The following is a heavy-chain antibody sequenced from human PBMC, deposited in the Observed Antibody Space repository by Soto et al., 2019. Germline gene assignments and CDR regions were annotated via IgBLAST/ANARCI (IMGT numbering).Heavy chain of an antibody. V-gene: IGHV1-69*13. J-gene: IGHJ6*02. CDR1: GGTFSSYA. CDR3: ARYLEATLIEDYYYGREV. D-gene: IGHD5-12*01. Sequence: SSVKVSCKASGGTFSSYAISWLRQAPGQGLEWMGGIIPIFGTANYAQKFQGRVTITADESTSTAYMELSSLRSEDTAVYYCARYLEATLIEDYYYGREVWGQGTTVTVSS. CDR2: IIPIFGTA.